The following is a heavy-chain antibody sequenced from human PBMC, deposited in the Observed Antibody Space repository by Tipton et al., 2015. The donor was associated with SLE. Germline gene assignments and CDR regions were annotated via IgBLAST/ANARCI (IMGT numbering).Heavy chain of an antibody. CDR1: GGSISSYY. Sequence: LSLTCTVSGGSISSYYWSWIRQPPGKGLEWIGYIYYSGSTNYNPSLKSRVTISVDTSKNQFSLKLSSVTAADTAVYYCARGIGAFDIWGQGTMVTVSS. V-gene: IGHV4-59*12. CDR3: ARGIGAFDI. J-gene: IGHJ3*02. CDR2: IYYSGST.